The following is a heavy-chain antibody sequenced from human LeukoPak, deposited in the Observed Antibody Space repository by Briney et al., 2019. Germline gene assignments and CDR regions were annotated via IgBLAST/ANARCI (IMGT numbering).Heavy chain of an antibody. CDR3: ARALPDGYYYY. Sequence: SETLSLTCTVSGGSISSGYYWGWIRQPPGKGLEWIGSIYHSGSTYYNPSLKSRVTISVDTSKNQFSLKLSSVTAADTAVYYCARALPDGYYYYWGQGTLVTVSS. CDR2: IYHSGST. CDR1: GGSISSGYY. D-gene: IGHD5-24*01. J-gene: IGHJ4*02. V-gene: IGHV4-38-2*02.